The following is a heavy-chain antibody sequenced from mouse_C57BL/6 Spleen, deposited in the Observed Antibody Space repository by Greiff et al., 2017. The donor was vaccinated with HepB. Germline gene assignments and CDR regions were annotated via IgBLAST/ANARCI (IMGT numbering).Heavy chain of an antibody. D-gene: IGHD2-1*01. J-gene: IGHJ3*01. CDR3: TREIYYGSSFFAY. V-gene: IGHV14-4*01. CDR2: IDPENGDT. CDR1: GFNIKDDY. Sequence: EVQLQESGAELVRPGASVKLSCTASGFNIKDDYMHWVKQRPEQGLEWIGWIDPENGDTEYASKFQGKATITADTSSNTAYLQLSSLTSEDTAVYYCTREIYYGSSFFAYWGQVTLVTVSA.